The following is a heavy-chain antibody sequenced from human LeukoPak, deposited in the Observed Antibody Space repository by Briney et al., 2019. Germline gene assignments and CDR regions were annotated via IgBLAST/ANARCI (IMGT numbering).Heavy chain of an antibody. J-gene: IGHJ4*02. CDR2: ISYDGSNK. CDR3: AKTADILTGYYDY. D-gene: IGHD3-9*01. V-gene: IGHV3-30*18. Sequence: QPGRSLRLSCAASGFTFSSYGMHWVRQAPGKGLEWVAVISYDGSNKYYADSVKGRFTISRDNSKNTLYLQMNSLRAEDTAVYYCAKTADILTGYYDYWGQGTLVTVSS. CDR1: GFTFSSYG.